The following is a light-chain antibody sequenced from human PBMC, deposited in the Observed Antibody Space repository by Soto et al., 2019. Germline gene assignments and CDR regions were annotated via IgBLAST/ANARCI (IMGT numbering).Light chain of an antibody. J-gene: IGKJ3*01. V-gene: IGKV3-20*01. Sequence: ESVLTQSPGTLSLSPGERATLSCRASQSVSSSYLAWYQQKPGQAPRLLIYGASSRATGIPDRFSGSGSGTDFTLTISRLEPEDFAVYYCQQYGSSPWAFGPGTKVDIK. CDR1: QSVSSSY. CDR3: QQYGSSPWA. CDR2: GAS.